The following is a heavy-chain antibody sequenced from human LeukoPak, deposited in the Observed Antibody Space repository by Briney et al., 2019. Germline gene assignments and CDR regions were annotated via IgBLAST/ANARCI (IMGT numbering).Heavy chain of an antibody. V-gene: IGHV3-30*18. CDR2: ISYDGSNK. J-gene: IGHJ6*04. CDR3: AKTLSSSWSDYYYYGMDV. D-gene: IGHD6-13*01. CDR1: GFTFSSYG. Sequence: GGSLRLSCAASGFTFSSYGMHWVRQAPGKGLEGGAVISYDGSNKYYADSVKGRFTISRDNSKNTLYLQMNSLRAEDTAVYYCAKTLSSSWSDYYYYGMDVWGKGTTVTVSS.